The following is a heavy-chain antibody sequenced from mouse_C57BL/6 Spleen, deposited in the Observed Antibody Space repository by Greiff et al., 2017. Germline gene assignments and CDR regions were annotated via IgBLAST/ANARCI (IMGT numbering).Heavy chain of an antibody. Sequence: VQLQQSGAELVKPGASVKLSCKASGYTFTEYPIHWVKQRSGQGLEWIGWFYPGSGSIKYNEKFKDKATLTADKSSSTVYRELSGLSSEDSAVYFCASHEVGSLFAYWGQGTLVTVSA. CDR3: ASHEVGSLFAY. J-gene: IGHJ3*01. V-gene: IGHV1-62-2*01. CDR2: FYPGSGSI. CDR1: GYTFTEYP.